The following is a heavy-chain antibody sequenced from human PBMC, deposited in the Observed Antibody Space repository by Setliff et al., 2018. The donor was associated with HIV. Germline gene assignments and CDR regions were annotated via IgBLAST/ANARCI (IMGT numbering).Heavy chain of an antibody. CDR1: GYTFPDYG. CDR3: ARDRRFAGTYHFDS. D-gene: IGHD1-26*01. Sequence: ASVKVSCKASGYTFPDYGISWVRQAPGQGLEWMGWISAYNGNTNYAQKFQESVTMTTDTSSTTAYMELRSLRSDDTAVYYCARDRRFAGTYHFDSWGQGTLVTVSS. CDR2: ISAYNGNT. J-gene: IGHJ4*02. V-gene: IGHV1-18*01.